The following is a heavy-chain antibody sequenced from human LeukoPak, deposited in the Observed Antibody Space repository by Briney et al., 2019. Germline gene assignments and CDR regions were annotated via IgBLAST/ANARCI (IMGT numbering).Heavy chain of an antibody. D-gene: IGHD3-16*02. J-gene: IGHJ4*02. V-gene: IGHV4-39*01. CDR3: ARHEYENSSYRRDYYFDC. Sequence: PSETLSLTCNVSCGSISRGSFYWGWLRRPPGKGLEWIGSVRHRGTTYYNPSLKSRLTMSVDTSKNQFSLRLRSVTAADTAVYYCARHEYENSSYRRDYYFDCWGQGTLVTVSS. CDR1: CGSISRGSFY. CDR2: VRHRGTT.